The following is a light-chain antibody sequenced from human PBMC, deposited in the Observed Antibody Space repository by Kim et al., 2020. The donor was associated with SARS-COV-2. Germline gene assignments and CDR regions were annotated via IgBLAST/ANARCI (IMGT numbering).Light chain of an antibody. CDR3: QQRSNWPRT. Sequence: LSPGERATLSCRASQSVSSYLAWYQQKPGQAPRLLIYDASNRATSIPARFSGSGSGTDFTLTISSLEPEDFAVYYCQQRSNWPRTFGQGTKVDIK. CDR1: QSVSSY. V-gene: IGKV3-11*01. CDR2: DAS. J-gene: IGKJ1*01.